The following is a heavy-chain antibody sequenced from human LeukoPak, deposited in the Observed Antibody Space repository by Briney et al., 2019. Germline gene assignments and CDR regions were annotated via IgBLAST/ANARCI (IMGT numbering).Heavy chain of an antibody. CDR2: ISSSSSYI. CDR1: GFTFSSYS. D-gene: IGHD6-6*01. V-gene: IGHV3-21*01. Sequence: GGSLRLSCAASGFTFSSYSMNWVRQAPGKGLEWVSSISSSSSYIYYADSVKGRFTISRDNAKNSLYLQMNSLRAEDTAVYYCARDIRAARIYYGMDVWGQGTTVTVSS. CDR3: ARDIRAARIYYGMDV. J-gene: IGHJ6*02.